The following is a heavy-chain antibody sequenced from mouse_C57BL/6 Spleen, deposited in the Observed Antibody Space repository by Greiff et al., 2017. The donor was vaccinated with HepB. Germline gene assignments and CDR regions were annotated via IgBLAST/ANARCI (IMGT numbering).Heavy chain of an antibody. CDR3: ARSYYYGSSYWYFDV. CDR2: IDPNSGGT. CDR1: GYTFTSYW. Sequence: QVQLQQPGAELVKPGASVKLSCKASGYTFTSYWMHWVKQRPGRGLEWIGRIDPNSGGTKYNEKFKSKATLTVDKPSSTAYMQLSSLTSEDSAVYYGARSYYYGSSYWYFDVWGTGTTVTVSS. J-gene: IGHJ1*03. V-gene: IGHV1-72*01. D-gene: IGHD1-1*01.